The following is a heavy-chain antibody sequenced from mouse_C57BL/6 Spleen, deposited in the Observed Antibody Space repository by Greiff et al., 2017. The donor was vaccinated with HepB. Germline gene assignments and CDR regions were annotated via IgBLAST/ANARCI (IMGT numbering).Heavy chain of an antibody. CDR2: ISSGGDYI. CDR1: GFTFSSYA. J-gene: IGHJ4*01. D-gene: IGHD2-4*01. Sequence: EVKLVESGEGLVKPGGSLKLSCAASGFTFSSYAMSWVRQTPEKRLEWVAYISSGGDYIYYADTVKGRFTISRDNARNTLYLQMSSLKSEDTAMYYCTRDQREGLRQAMDYWGQGTSVTVSS. CDR3: TRDQREGLRQAMDY. V-gene: IGHV5-9-1*02.